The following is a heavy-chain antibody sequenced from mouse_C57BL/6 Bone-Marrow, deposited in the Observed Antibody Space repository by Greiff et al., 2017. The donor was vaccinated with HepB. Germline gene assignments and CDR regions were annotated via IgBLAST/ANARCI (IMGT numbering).Heavy chain of an antibody. CDR3: ARFGYGSGYWDVDV. CDR1: GYTFTSYG. CDR2: IYPRSGNT. J-gene: IGHJ1*03. V-gene: IGHV1-81*01. D-gene: IGHD1-1*01. Sequence: VQLQQSGAELARPGASVKLSCKASGYTFTSYGISWVKQRTGQGLEWIGEIYPRSGNTYSNEKFKGKATLTADKSSSTAYMELRSLTSEDSAVYFCARFGYGSGYWDVDVWGTGTTVTVSS.